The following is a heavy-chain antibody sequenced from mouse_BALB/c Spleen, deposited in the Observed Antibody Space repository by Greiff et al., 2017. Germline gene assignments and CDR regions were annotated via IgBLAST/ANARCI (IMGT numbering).Heavy chain of an antibody. V-gene: IGHV5-4*02. J-gene: IGHJ2*01. CDR3: ARGGVNFDY. CDR2: ISDGGSYT. CDR1: GFTFSDYY. Sequence: EVKLVESGGGLVKPGGSLKLSCAASGFTFSDYYMYWVRQTPEKRLEWVATISDGGSYTYYPDSVKGRFTISRDNAKNNLYLQMSSLKSEDTAMYYCARGGVNFDYWGQGTTLTVSS.